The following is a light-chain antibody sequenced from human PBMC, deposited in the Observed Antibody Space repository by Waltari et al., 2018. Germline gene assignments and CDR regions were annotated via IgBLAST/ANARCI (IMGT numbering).Light chain of an antibody. Sequence: EIVLTQSPGTLSLSPGESATLSCRASQSVSSSYLAWFQQKPGQAPRLLIYGASTRATGILDRFSGIGSGTDFTLTISRLEPEDFAVYHCQHYGSSLLTFGGGTKVEIK. CDR3: QHYGSSLLT. CDR2: GAS. J-gene: IGKJ4*01. V-gene: IGKV3-20*01. CDR1: QSVSSSY.